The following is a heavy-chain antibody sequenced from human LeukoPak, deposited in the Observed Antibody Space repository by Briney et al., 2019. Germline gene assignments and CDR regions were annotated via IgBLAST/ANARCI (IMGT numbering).Heavy chain of an antibody. CDR2: IIPIFGTA. J-gene: IGHJ1*01. D-gene: IGHD6-19*01. CDR3: ASRPLQWLVPLHFQH. CDR1: GGTFSSYA. V-gene: IGHV1-69*13. Sequence: SVKVSCKASGGTFSSYAISWVRQAPGQGLEWMGGIIPIFGTANYAQKFRGRVTITADESTSTAYMELSSLRSEDTAVYYCASRPLQWLVPLHFQHWGQGTLVTVSS.